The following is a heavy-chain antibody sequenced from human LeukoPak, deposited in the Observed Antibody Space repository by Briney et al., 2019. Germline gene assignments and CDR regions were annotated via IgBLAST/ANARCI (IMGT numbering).Heavy chain of an antibody. J-gene: IGHJ4*02. CDR2: ISSNGGYT. V-gene: IGHV3-64D*09. Sequence: SGGSLRLSCSASGFTFSDYALHWVRQAPGKGLEYVSAISSNGGYTYYVDSLKGRFTISRDNSKNMLYLQMSSLRPEDTAVYYCVKYSSALFLGGYFDYWGQGTLVTVSS. D-gene: IGHD6-19*01. CDR3: VKYSSALFLGGYFDY. CDR1: GFTFSDYA.